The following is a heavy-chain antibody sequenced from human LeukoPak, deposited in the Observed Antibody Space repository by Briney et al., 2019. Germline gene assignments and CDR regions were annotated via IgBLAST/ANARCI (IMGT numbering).Heavy chain of an antibody. CDR3: AREILPETSQLYFDY. CDR2: ISTTSGTK. V-gene: IGHV3-48*04. Sequence: GGSLRLSCAASGFTFSSNSMNWVRQAPGKGLEWVSYISTTSGTKYYADSVKGRFTISRDNANNSLYLQMNSLRVEDTAVYYCAREILPETSQLYFDYWGQGTLVTVSS. D-gene: IGHD1-14*01. CDR1: GFTFSSNS. J-gene: IGHJ4*02.